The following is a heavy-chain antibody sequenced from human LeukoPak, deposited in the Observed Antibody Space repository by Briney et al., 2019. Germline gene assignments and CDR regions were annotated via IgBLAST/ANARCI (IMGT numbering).Heavy chain of an antibody. D-gene: IGHD3-16*02. J-gene: IGHJ5*02. CDR2: ISSSGSTI. Sequence: GGSLRLSCAASGFTFSSYEMNWVRQAPGKGLEWVSYISSSGSTIYYADSVKGRFTISRDNAKNSLYLQMNSLRAEDTAVYYCARGVGYDYVWGSYRSNWFDPWGQGTLVTVSS. V-gene: IGHV3-48*03. CDR3: ARGVGYDYVWGSYRSNWFDP. CDR1: GFTFSSYE.